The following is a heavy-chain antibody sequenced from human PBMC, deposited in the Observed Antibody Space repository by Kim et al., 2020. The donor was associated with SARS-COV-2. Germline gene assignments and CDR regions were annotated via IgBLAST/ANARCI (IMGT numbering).Heavy chain of an antibody. CDR3: ARSRRSSAFEDVDY. D-gene: IGHD6-6*01. V-gene: IGHV1-18*01. CDR1: GYTFTSYG. Sequence: ASVKVSCKASGYTFTSYGISWVRQAPGQGLEWMGWISAYNGNTNYAQKLQGRVAMTTDTSTSTAYMELRSLRSDDTAVYYCARSRRSSAFEDVDYWGQGTLVTVSS. J-gene: IGHJ4*02. CDR2: ISAYNGNT.